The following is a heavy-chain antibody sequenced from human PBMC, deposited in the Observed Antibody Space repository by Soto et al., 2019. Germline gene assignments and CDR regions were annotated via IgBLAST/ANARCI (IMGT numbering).Heavy chain of an antibody. CDR3: AKRKYCPSTTFFDY. CDR2: ISGTGGST. D-gene: IGHD2-2*01. Sequence: PCGSMRICCAACMFSFDDYAMHLVRKDPGKGLEWVSAISGTGGSTYYADSVKGRFTISRDNSKNTLYLQMNSLRAEDTAVYYCAKRKYCPSTTFFDYWGHGTQVTVSS. CDR1: MFSFDDYA. V-gene: IGHV3-23*01. J-gene: IGHJ4*01.